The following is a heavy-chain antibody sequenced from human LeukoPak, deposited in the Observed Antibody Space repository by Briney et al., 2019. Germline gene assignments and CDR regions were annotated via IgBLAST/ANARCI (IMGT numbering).Heavy chain of an antibody. D-gene: IGHD6-19*01. CDR1: GYTFTGYY. CDR3: ARDWSVAGTGSDY. J-gene: IGHJ4*02. CDR2: INPNSGGT. Sequence: ASVKVSCKASGYTFTGYYMHWVRQAPGQGIEWMGWINPNSGGTNYAQKFQGRVTMTRDTSISTAYMELSRLRSDDTAVYYCARDWSVAGTGSDYWGQGTLVTVSS. V-gene: IGHV1-2*02.